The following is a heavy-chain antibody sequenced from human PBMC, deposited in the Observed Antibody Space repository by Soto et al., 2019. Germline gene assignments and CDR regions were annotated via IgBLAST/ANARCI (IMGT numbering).Heavy chain of an antibody. CDR3: ARDSQLERREENWFDP. V-gene: IGHV1-3*01. D-gene: IGHD1-1*01. Sequence: QVQLVQSGAEVKKPGASVKVSCKASGYTFTSYAMHWVRQAPGQRLEWMGWINAGNGNTKYSQKFQGRVTITRDTSASTAYMELSSLRSEDTAVYYCARDSQLERREENWFDPWGQGTLVTVSS. J-gene: IGHJ5*02. CDR2: INAGNGNT. CDR1: GYTFTSYA.